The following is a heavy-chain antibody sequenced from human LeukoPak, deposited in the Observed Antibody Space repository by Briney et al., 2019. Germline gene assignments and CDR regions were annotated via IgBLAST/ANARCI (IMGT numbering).Heavy chain of an antibody. CDR1: GGSISSYY. V-gene: IGHV4-59*01. D-gene: IGHD2-15*01. CDR3: ARGPATAATRYFDL. Sequence: PSETLSLTCTVSGGSISSYYWSWIRQPPGKGLEWIGYIYYSGSTNNNPSLKSRVTISLDTPKNQFSLKLSSVTAADTAVYYCARGPATAATRYFDLWGRGTLVTVSS. J-gene: IGHJ2*01. CDR2: IYYSGST.